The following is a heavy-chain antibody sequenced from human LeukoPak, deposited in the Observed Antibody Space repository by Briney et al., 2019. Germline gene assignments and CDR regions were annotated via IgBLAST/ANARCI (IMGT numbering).Heavy chain of an antibody. CDR3: ARHCRLRYFDWFWRYFDY. V-gene: IGHV4-34*01. D-gene: IGHD3-9*01. CDR1: GGSFSGYY. CDR2: INHSGST. J-gene: IGHJ4*02. Sequence: SETLSLTCAVYGGSFSGYYWSWIRQPPGRGLEWIGEINHSGSTNYNPSLKSRVTISVDTSKNQFSLKLSSVTAADTAVYYCARHCRLRYFDWFWRYFDYWGQGTLVTVSS.